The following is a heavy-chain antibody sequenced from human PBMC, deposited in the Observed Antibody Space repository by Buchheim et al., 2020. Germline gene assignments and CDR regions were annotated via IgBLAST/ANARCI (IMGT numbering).Heavy chain of an antibody. D-gene: IGHD1-7*01. J-gene: IGHJ6*03. Sequence: QVQLQESGPGLVKPSQTLSLTCTVSGGSISSGGYYWSWIRQHPGKGLEWIGYIYYSGSTYYNLSLKIRVTISVDKSKNQFSLKLSSVTAADTAVYYCARVRTGTRPQEYYYYYYYMDVWGKGTT. CDR3: ARVRTGTRPQEYYYYYYYMDV. CDR1: GGSISSGGYY. CDR2: IYYSGST. V-gene: IGHV4-31*03.